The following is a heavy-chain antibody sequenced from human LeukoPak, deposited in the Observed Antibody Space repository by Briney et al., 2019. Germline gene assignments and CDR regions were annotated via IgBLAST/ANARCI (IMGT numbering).Heavy chain of an antibody. CDR1: GGSISSGGYS. J-gene: IGHJ5*02. D-gene: IGHD3-10*01. Sequence: SETLSLTCAVSGGSISSGGYSWSWIRQPPGKGLEWIGYIYHSGSTYYNPSLKSRVTISVDRSKNQFSLKLSSVTAADTAVYYCARAYITMVRGVIIQYWFDPWGQGTLVTVSS. CDR2: IYHSGST. CDR3: ARAYITMVRGVIIQYWFDP. V-gene: IGHV4-30-2*01.